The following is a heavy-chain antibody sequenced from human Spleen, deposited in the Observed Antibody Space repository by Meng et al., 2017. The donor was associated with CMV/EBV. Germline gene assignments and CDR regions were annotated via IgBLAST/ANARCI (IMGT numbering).Heavy chain of an antibody. Sequence: QGPLQQWGAGLLKPSETLSLTCAVYGGSFSGYYWSWIRQPPGKGLEWIGRIYTSGSTNYNPSLKSRVTMSVDTSKNQFSLKLSSVTAADTAVYYCARDQDYGGGYFQHWGQGTLVTVSS. J-gene: IGHJ1*01. CDR1: GGSFSGYY. V-gene: IGHV4-59*10. D-gene: IGHD4-23*01. CDR3: ARDQDYGGGYFQH. CDR2: IYTSGST.